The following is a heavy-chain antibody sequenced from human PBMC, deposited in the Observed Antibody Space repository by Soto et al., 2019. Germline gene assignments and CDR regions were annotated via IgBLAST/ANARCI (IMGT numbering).Heavy chain of an antibody. CDR2: INDSGST. J-gene: IGHJ3*02. V-gene: IGHV4-34*01. D-gene: IGHD3-10*01. CDR1: GGSFSGYH. CDR3: ARGTWVRSAFDI. Sequence: SETLSLTCAVYGGSFSGYHWSWIRQPPGKGLEWIGEINDSGSTNHNPSLKARVIISVDASKNQFSLKLSSVTAADTAVYYCARGTWVRSAFDIWGQGTMVTVSS.